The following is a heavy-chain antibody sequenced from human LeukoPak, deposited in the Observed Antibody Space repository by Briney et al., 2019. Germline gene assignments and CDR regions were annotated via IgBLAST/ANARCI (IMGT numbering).Heavy chain of an antibody. CDR1: GFTFSNFA. J-gene: IGHJ4*02. D-gene: IGHD3-10*01. V-gene: IGHV3-48*01. CDR3: ARDNPWEMVRGVIDY. CDR2: ISSSYSPI. Sequence: PGGSLRLTCAASGFTFSNFAMNWVRQAPGKGLEWISYISSSYSPIYYADSVNGRFTVSRDNARNSLYLQMNSLRAEDTAVYYCARDNPWEMVRGVIDYWGQGTLVTVSS.